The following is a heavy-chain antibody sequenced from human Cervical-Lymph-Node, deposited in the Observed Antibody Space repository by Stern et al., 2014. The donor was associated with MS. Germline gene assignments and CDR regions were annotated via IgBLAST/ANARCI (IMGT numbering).Heavy chain of an antibody. D-gene: IGHD4-17*01. J-gene: IGHJ4*02. CDR2: IYPGDSDT. Sequence: VQLGQSGAEVKKPGESLKISCKGSGYSFTNYWIGWVRQMPGKGLEYMGIIYPGDSDTRYSPSFQGQVTFSADKSISTAYLQWSSLKASDTAIYYCARHDAYGDDTKGFDSWGQGTLVTVSS. CDR3: ARHDAYGDDTKGFDS. CDR1: GYSFTNYW. V-gene: IGHV5-51*01.